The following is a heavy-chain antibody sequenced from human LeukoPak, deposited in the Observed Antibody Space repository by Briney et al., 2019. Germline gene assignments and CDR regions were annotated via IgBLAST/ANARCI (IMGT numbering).Heavy chain of an antibody. Sequence: GGSLRLSCAASGFTFSSYAMSWVRQAPGKGLEWVSAISGSGGSTYYADSVKGRFTISRDNSKNSLYLQMNSLRAEDTALYYCAKVLARGVDYYYYGMDVWGKGTTVTVSS. D-gene: IGHD3-10*01. CDR3: AKVLARGVDYYYYGMDV. CDR2: ISGSGGST. J-gene: IGHJ6*04. CDR1: GFTFSSYA. V-gene: IGHV3-23*01.